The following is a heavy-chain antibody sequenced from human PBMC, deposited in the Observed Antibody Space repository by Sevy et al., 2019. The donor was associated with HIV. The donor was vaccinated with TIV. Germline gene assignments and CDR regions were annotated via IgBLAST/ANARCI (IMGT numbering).Heavy chain of an antibody. CDR2: ISGSGGST. CDR3: AKETIRGTYNWFDP. V-gene: IGHV3-23*01. D-gene: IGHD3-10*01. CDR1: GFTFSSYG. Sequence: GGSLRLSCVASGFTFSSYGMSWVRQAPGEGLECVSDISGSGGSTYYADTVRGRFTISRDNSKNTLYLQMNSLRADDTAAYYCAKETIRGTYNWFDPWGQGTLVTVSS. J-gene: IGHJ5*02.